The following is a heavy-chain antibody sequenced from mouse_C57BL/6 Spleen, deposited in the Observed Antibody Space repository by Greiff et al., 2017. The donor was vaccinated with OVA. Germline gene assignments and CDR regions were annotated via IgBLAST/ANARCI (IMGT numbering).Heavy chain of an antibody. CDR3: ARWDQYYFDY. D-gene: IGHD4-1*01. CDR1: GYAFTNYL. V-gene: IGHV1-54*01. J-gene: IGHJ2*01. Sequence: VQRVESGAELVRPGTSVKVSCKASGYAFTNYLIEWVKQRPGQGLEWIGVINPGSGGTNYNEKFKGKATLTADKSSSTAYMQLSSLTSEDSAVYFCARWDQYYFDYWGQGTTLTVSS. CDR2: INPGSGGT.